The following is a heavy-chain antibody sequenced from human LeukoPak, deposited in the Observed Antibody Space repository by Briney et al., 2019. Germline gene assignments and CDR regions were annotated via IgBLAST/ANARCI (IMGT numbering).Heavy chain of an antibody. Sequence: SQTLSLTCTVPGGSISSGDYYWSWIRQPPGKGLEWIGYIYYSGSTYYNPSLKSRVTISVDTSKNQFSLKLSSVTAADTAVYYCARGSSSDYDFWSGYSAGYYYYYYMDVWGKGTTVTVSS. J-gene: IGHJ6*03. V-gene: IGHV4-30-4*08. CDR3: ARGSSSDYDFWSGYSAGYYYYYYMDV. CDR1: GGSISSGDYY. CDR2: IYYSGST. D-gene: IGHD3-3*01.